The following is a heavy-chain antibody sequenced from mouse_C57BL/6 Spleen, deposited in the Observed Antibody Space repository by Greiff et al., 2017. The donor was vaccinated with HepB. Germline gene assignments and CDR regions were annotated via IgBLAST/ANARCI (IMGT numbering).Heavy chain of an antibody. Sequence: EVKLMESEGGLVQPGSSMKLSCTASGFTFSYYYMAWVRQVPEKGLEWVANINYDGSSTYYLDSLKSRFIISRDNAKNILYLQMSSLKSEDTATYYCARENYSNYSYYFDYWGQGTTLTVSS. CDR1: GFTFSYYY. V-gene: IGHV5-16*01. CDR2: INYDGSST. CDR3: ARENYSNYSYYFDY. D-gene: IGHD2-5*01. J-gene: IGHJ2*01.